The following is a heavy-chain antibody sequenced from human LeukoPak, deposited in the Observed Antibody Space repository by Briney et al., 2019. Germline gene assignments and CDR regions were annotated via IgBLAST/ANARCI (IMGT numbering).Heavy chain of an antibody. CDR1: GGSIGTYY. J-gene: IGHJ6*03. Sequence: SETLSLTCTVSGGSIGTYYWSWIRQSPGKGLEWIEYIYVTGTRYNPYLQSRVTISVDTSRNQFFLKMSSVTAADTVVYYCARHIGGGIEDMDVWGKGTKVTVSS. V-gene: IGHV4-59*08. CDR2: IYVTGT. CDR3: ARHIGGGIEDMDV. D-gene: IGHD3-16*02.